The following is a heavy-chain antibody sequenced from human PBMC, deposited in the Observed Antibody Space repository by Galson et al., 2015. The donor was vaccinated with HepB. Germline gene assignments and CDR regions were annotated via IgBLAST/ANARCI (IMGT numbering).Heavy chain of an antibody. Sequence: SVKVSCKASGYTFTSYGISWVRQAPGQGLEWMGWISAYNGNTNYAQKLQGRVTMTTDTSTSTAYMELRSLRSDDTAVYYCAREAVVVVPAAILYYGMDVWGQGTTVTVSS. D-gene: IGHD2-2*01. CDR1: GYTFTSYG. J-gene: IGHJ6*02. V-gene: IGHV1-18*04. CDR2: ISAYNGNT. CDR3: AREAVVVVPAAILYYGMDV.